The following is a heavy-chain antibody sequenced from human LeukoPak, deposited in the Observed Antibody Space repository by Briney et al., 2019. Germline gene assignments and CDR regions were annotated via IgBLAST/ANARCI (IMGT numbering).Heavy chain of an antibody. CDR2: INHSGST. D-gene: IGHD6-13*01. Sequence: SETLSLTCTVYGGSFSGYYWSWIRQPPGEGLEWIGEINHSGSTNYNPSLKSRVTISVDTSKNQFSLKLSSVTAADTAVYYCARARPVIAGRRKYYFDYWGQGTLVTVSS. V-gene: IGHV4-34*01. CDR3: ARARPVIAGRRKYYFDY. J-gene: IGHJ4*02. CDR1: GGSFSGYY.